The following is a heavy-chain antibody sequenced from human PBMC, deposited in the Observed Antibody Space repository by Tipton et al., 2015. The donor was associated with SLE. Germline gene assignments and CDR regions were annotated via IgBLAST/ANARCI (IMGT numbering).Heavy chain of an antibody. J-gene: IGHJ4*02. V-gene: IGHV1-18*04. CDR2: ISAYNGNT. CDR1: GYTFTDYY. CDR3: ARVKGNFFDY. D-gene: IGHD1-7*01. Sequence: QSGAEVKKPGASVKVSCKASGYTFTDYYLHWVRQAPGQGLEWMGWISAYNGNTNYAQRLQDRVTVTTDPSTSTAYMELRSLRSDDTAVYYCARVKGNFFDYWGQGTLVTVSS.